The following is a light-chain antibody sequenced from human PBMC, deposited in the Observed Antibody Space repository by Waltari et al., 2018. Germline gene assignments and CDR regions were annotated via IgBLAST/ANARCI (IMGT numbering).Light chain of an antibody. CDR1: SSDVGGYDY. CDR3: CSYAGRATWA. CDR2: DVN. J-gene: IGLJ3*02. V-gene: IGLV2-11*01. Sequence: QSALTQPRSVSGSPGHSVTISCTGTSSDVGGYDYVSWYQQHPGKAPKLVIYDVNKRPSGVPDRLSGSKSGNTASRTISGLQADDEADYNCCSYAGRATWAFGGGTKLTVL.